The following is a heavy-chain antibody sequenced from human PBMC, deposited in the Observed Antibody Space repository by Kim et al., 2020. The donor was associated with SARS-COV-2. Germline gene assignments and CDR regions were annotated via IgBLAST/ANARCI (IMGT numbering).Heavy chain of an antibody. Sequence: FTISRDNSKNTLYLQMNSLRAEDTAVYYCARDGERLRFLEWLFGYYMDVWGKGTTVTVSS. CDR3: ARDGERLRFLEWLFGYYMDV. V-gene: IGHV3-30*07. J-gene: IGHJ6*03. D-gene: IGHD3-3*01.